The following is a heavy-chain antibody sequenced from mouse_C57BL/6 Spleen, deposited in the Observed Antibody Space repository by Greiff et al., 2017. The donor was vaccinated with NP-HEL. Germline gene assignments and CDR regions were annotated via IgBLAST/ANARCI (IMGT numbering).Heavy chain of an antibody. CDR2: IYPGSGNT. CDR1: GYTFTDYY. J-gene: IGHJ4*01. V-gene: IGHV1-76*01. CDR3: ARRATKEDYYAMDY. D-gene: IGHD3-3*01. Sequence: QVQLKESGAELVRPGASVKLSCKASGYTFTDYYINWVKQRPGQGLEWIARIYPGSGNTYYNEKFKGKATLTAEKSSSTAYMQLSSLTSEDSAVYFCARRATKEDYYAMDYWGQGTSVTVSS.